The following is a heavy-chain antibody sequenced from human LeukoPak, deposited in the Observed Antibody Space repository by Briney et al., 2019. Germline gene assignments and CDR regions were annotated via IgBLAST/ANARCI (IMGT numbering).Heavy chain of an antibody. CDR2: ISSSGDST. J-gene: IGHJ4*02. Sequence: PGGSLRLSCAPAASNSTMHVISSARQAPGEWLGCVSIISSSGDSTYYADSVMGRFSISRDNSNNTLFLQMISLRAAEKAVYCAKDHCISTSCPAVFDYWGQGALVTVSS. V-gene: IGHV3-23*01. CDR3: AKDHCISTSCPAVFDY. D-gene: IGHD2-2*01. CDR1: ASNSTMHV.